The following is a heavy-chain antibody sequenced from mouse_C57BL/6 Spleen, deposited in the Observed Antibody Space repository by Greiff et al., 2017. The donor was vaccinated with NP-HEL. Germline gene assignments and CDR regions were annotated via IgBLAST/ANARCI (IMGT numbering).Heavy chain of an antibody. D-gene: IGHD2-5*01. CDR2: IYPGDGDT. J-gene: IGHJ2*01. CDR3: ARGGDYSNYFDY. Sequence: VQLQQSGPELVKPGASVKISCKASGYAFSSSWMNWVKQRPGKGLEWIGRIYPGDGDTNYNGKFKGKATLTADKYSSTAYMQRSSRTSEDSAVYYCARGGDYSNYFDYWGQGTTLTVSS. V-gene: IGHV1-82*01. CDR1: GYAFSSSW.